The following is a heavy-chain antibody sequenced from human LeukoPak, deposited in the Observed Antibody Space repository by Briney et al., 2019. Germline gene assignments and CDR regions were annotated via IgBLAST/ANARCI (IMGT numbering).Heavy chain of an antibody. CDR1: GLTFSGYA. J-gene: IGHJ3*02. D-gene: IGHD3-22*01. Sequence: PGGSLRLSCAAPGLTFSGYAMSWVRQAPGKGLEWVSAISGSGGSTYYADSVKGRFTISRDNSKNTLYLQMNSLRAEDTAVYYCAKSLAKYYFDSSGYYKAFDIWGQGTMVTVSS. CDR2: ISGSGGST. V-gene: IGHV3-23*01. CDR3: AKSLAKYYFDSSGYYKAFDI.